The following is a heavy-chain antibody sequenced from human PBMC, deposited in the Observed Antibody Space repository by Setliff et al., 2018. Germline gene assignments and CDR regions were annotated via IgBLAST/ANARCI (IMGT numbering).Heavy chain of an antibody. Sequence: KSSETLSLTCTVSGGSISSYYWSWIRQPPGKRLEWIGYIYYSGSTNYNPSLESRVTISVDTSKNQFSLRLNSATAADTAVYYCARLRGAFDYWGQGTLVTSPQ. CDR1: GGSISSYY. CDR3: ARLRGAFDY. D-gene: IGHD3-16*01. CDR2: IYYSGST. V-gene: IGHV4-59*01. J-gene: IGHJ4*02.